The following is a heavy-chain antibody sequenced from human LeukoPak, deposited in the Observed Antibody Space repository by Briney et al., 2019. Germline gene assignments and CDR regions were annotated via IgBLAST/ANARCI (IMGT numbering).Heavy chain of an antibody. CDR3: ARGSVTTGPFGMDV. CDR2: ISYDGSNK. Sequence: GSLILSCAASGFTFSSYAMHWGRQAPGKGLEWVAVISYDGSNKYYADSVKGRFTISRDNSKNTLYLQMNSLRAEDTAVYYCARGSVTTGPFGMDVWGQGTTVTVSS. D-gene: IGHD5-18*01. CDR1: GFTFSSYA. J-gene: IGHJ6*02. V-gene: IGHV3-30-3*01.